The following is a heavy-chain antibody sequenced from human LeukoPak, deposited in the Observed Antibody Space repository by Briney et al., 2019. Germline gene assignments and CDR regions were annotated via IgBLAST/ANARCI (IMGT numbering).Heavy chain of an antibody. CDR3: ARGGRGEGTGTTRIAFDI. D-gene: IGHD1-1*01. CDR2: INPSGGST. V-gene: IGHV1-46*01. CDR1: GYTFTTYY. J-gene: IGHJ3*02. Sequence: GASVKVSCKAAGYTFTTYYMHWVRQAPGQGLEWMGTINPSGGSTSYAQKFQGRVTMTTDTSTSTVYMELSSLRSEDTAVYYCARGGRGEGTGTTRIAFDIWGQGTMVTVPS.